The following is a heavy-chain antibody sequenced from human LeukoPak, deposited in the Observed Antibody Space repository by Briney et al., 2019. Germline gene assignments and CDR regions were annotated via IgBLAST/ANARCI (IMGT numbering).Heavy chain of an antibody. CDR1: GDSINSRSYY. CDR2: IYHSGST. J-gene: IGHJ6*02. CDR3: ARVRADCSGGSCYSGAHYYGMDV. Sequence: SETLSLTCAVSGDSINSRSYYWAWIRQPPGKGLEWIGEIYHSGSTNYNPSLKSRVTISVDKSKNQFSLKLSSVTAADTAVYYCARVRADCSGGSCYSGAHYYGMDVWGQGTTVTVSS. D-gene: IGHD2-15*01. V-gene: IGHV4-39*07.